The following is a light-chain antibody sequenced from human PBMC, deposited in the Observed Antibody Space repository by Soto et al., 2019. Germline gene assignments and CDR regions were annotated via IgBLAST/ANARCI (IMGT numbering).Light chain of an antibody. CDR1: SSNIGSTY. V-gene: IGLV1-47*01. J-gene: IGLJ1*01. CDR3: AAWDDSLSGYV. CDR2: RNN. Sequence: QSVLTQPPSASGTPGQRVTISCSGSSSNIGSTYVYWYQQLPGTAPKLLIYRNNQRPSGVPDRFSGSKSGTSASLAISGPRSEDEADYYCAAWDDSLSGYVFGTGTKVTVL.